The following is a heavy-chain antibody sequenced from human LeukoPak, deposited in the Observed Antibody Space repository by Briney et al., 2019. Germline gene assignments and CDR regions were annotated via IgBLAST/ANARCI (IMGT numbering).Heavy chain of an antibody. J-gene: IGHJ4*02. CDR2: IYYSGST. Sequence: SETLSLTCTVSGVSISSSSYYWGWIRQPPGKGLEWIGSIYYSGSTYYNPSLKSRVTISVDTSKNQFSLKLSSVTAADTAVYYCARGRIVGALQYYFDYWGQGTLVTVSS. CDR1: GVSISSSSYY. D-gene: IGHD1-26*01. CDR3: ARGRIVGALQYYFDY. V-gene: IGHV4-39*07.